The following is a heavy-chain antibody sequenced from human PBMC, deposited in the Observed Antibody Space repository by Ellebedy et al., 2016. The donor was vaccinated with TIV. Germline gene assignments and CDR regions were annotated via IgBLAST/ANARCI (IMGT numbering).Heavy chain of an antibody. J-gene: IGHJ6*02. V-gene: IGHV3-30*02. CDR2: IRFDGNNA. Sequence: SCKASGYTFSSYAMNWVRQAPGKGLEWMAFIRFDGNNAYYADSAKGRFTIARNNTKNTLYLQMNSLRAEDTAVYYCAKDRGNYGGAPYNGMDIWGQGTTVTVSS. CDR3: AKDRGNYGGAPYNGMDI. D-gene: IGHD3-10*01. CDR1: GYTFSSYA.